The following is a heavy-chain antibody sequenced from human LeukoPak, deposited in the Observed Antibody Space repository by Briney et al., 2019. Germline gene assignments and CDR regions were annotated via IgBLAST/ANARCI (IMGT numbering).Heavy chain of an antibody. J-gene: IGHJ5*02. V-gene: IGHV4-59*01. Sequence: SETLSLTCTEGGGSSSSYYWSWMGQPTAKKLEWMGYIYYSGSTNYNPSLKSRVTISVDTSKNQFSLKLSSVTAADTAVYYCARSPTFKQWLTTNWFDPWGQGTLVTVSS. CDR1: GGSSSSYY. D-gene: IGHD6-19*01. CDR2: IYYSGST. CDR3: ARSPTFKQWLTTNWFDP.